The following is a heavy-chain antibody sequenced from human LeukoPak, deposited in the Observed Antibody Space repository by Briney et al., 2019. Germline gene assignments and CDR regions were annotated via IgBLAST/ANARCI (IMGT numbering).Heavy chain of an antibody. CDR2: ISGSGGST. V-gene: IGHV3-23*01. J-gene: IGHJ4*02. CDR3: AKDIVVVPAAITFDY. D-gene: IGHD2-2*01. Sequence: PGGSLRLSCAASGFTFSSYAMSWVRQAPGKGLEWVSAISGSGGSTYYADSVKGRFTISRDNSKNTLYLQMNSLRAEDTAVYYCAKDIVVVPAAITFDYWGQGTLATVSS. CDR1: GFTFSSYA.